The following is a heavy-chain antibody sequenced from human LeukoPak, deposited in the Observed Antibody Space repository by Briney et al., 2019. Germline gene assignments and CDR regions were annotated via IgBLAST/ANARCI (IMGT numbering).Heavy chain of an antibody. V-gene: IGHV4-34*01. Sequence: SETLSLTCAVYGGSFSGYYWSWIRQPPGKGLEWIGEINHSGSTNYNPSLKSRVTISVATSKNQFSLKLSSVTAADTAVYYCARVARYCSGGSCYFSGMDVWGKGTTVTVSS. CDR1: GGSFSGYY. D-gene: IGHD2-15*01. J-gene: IGHJ6*04. CDR3: ARVARYCSGGSCYFSGMDV. CDR2: INHSGST.